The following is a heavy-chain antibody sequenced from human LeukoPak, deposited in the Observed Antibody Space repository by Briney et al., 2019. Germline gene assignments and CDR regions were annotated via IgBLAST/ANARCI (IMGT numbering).Heavy chain of an antibody. V-gene: IGHV4-39*07. CDR1: GGSISTSAYY. CDR3: ARTVTTVTTLWFDP. CDR2: IYYSGNT. J-gene: IGHJ5*02. Sequence: PSETLSLTCIVSGGSISTSAYYWGWIRQPPGEGLQWIGSIYYSGNTYYNSSLKSRVTISVDRSKNQFSLKLSSVTAADTAVYYCARTVTTVTTLWFDPWGQGTLVTVSS. D-gene: IGHD4-17*01.